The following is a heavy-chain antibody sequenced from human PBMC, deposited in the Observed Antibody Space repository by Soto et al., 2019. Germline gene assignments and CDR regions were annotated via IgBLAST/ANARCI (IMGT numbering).Heavy chain of an antibody. Sequence: PGGSLSLSCAASGFTFSSYAMSWVHQAPGKALEWVSAISGSGGSTYYADSVKGRFTISRDNSKNTLYLQMNSLRAEDTAVYYCVPEGDWFDPWGQGTLGTVSS. CDR2: ISGSGGST. J-gene: IGHJ5*02. CDR3: VPEGDWFDP. D-gene: IGHD3-16*01. CDR1: GFTFSSYA. V-gene: IGHV3-23*01.